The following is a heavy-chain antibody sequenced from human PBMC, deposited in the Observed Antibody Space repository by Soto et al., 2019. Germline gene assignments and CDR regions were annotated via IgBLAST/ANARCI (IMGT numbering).Heavy chain of an antibody. V-gene: IGHV1-18*01. CDR3: ARTSRRGYSYGYFDY. CDR2: ISAYNGNT. CDR1: GYTFTSYG. Sequence: GASVKVSCKASGYTFTSYGISWVRQAPGQGLEWMGWISAYNGNTNYAQKLQGRVTMTTDTSTSTAYMEPRSLRSDDTAVYYCARTSRRGYSYGYFDYWGQGTLVTVSS. D-gene: IGHD5-18*01. J-gene: IGHJ4*02.